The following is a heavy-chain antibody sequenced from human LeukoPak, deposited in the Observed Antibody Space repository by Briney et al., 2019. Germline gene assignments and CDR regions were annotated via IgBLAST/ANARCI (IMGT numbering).Heavy chain of an antibody. D-gene: IGHD6-19*01. V-gene: IGHV3-21*01. CDR3: ARVSSNPYSRGRYHLDY. CDR2: ISSTSSSI. J-gene: IGHJ4*02. Sequence: GGSLRLSCAASGFAFSTYTINWVRQAPGKGLEWVSSISSTSSSIYYADSMKGRFTISRDNAKNSLYLQMNSLRAEDTAMYYCARVSSNPYSRGRYHLDYWGQGTLVTVSS. CDR1: GFAFSTYT.